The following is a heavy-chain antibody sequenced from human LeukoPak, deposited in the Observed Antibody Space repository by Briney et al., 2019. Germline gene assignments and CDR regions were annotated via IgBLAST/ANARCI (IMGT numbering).Heavy chain of an antibody. J-gene: IGHJ4*02. V-gene: IGHV3-33*01. CDR2: IWYDGSNK. Sequence: GGSLRLSCAASGFTFSSYRMHWVRQAPGKGLEWVAVIWYDGSNKYYADSVKGRFTSSRDNSKNTLYLQMNSLRAEDTAVYYCARDRWGDHRQLARLPTLYSDYWGQGTLVTVSS. D-gene: IGHD2-21*01. CDR3: ARDRWGDHRQLARLPTLYSDY. CDR1: GFTFSSYR.